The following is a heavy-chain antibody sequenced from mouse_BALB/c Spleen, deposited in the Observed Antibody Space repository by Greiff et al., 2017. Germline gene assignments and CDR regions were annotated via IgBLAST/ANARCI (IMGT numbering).Heavy chain of an antibody. CDR1: GFTFSDYY. CDR2: ISAGGSYT. Sequence: EVQLQESGGGLVKPGGSLKLSCAASGFTFSDYYMYWVRQTPEKRLEWVATISAGGSYTYYPDSVKGRFTISRDNAKNKLYLQLSSLKSEDTAMYYCARDRRANWYFDVWGAGTTVTVSS. CDR3: ARDRRANWYFDV. V-gene: IGHV5-4*02. J-gene: IGHJ1*01.